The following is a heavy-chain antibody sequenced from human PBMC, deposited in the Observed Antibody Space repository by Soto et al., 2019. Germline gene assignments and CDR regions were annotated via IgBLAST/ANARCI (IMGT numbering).Heavy chain of an antibody. CDR1: GFTFSSYA. J-gene: IGHJ3*02. V-gene: IGHV3-23*01. D-gene: IGHD4-17*01. CDR2: LSTAGGTT. CDR3: ARVYNDYAASDI. Sequence: EVQLLESGGGLVQRGGSLRLSCAASGFTFSSYAMSWVRQTPGKGLEWVSALSTAGGTTYYADSVKGRFTISRDNSKNTLYLQMNSLRAEDTALYSCARVYNDYAASDIWGQGTMVTVSS.